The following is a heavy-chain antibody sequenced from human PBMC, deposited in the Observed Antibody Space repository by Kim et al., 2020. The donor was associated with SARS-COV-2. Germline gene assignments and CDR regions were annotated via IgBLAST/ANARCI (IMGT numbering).Heavy chain of an antibody. CDR1: GYTFTSYA. CDR2: INTNTGNP. Sequence: ASVKVSCKASGYTFTSYAMNWVRQAPGQGLEWMGWINTNTGNPTYAQGFTGRFVFSLDTSVSTAYLQISSLKAEDTAVYYCARSGSGPPYYYYYYGMDVWGQGATVTVSS. V-gene: IGHV7-4-1*02. D-gene: IGHD3-10*01. J-gene: IGHJ6*02. CDR3: ARSGSGPPYYYYYYGMDV.